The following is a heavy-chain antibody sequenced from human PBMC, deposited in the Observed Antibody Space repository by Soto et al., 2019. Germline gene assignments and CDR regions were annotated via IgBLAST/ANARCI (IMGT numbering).Heavy chain of an antibody. V-gene: IGHV3-30-3*01. D-gene: IGHD6-13*01. Sequence: QVQLVESGGGVVQPGRSLRLSCAASGFTFSSYAMHWVRQAPGTGLEWVAVISYDGSNKYYADSVKGRFTISRDNSKNTLYLQMNSLRAEDTAVYYCARDRAAAGFDYWGQGTLVTVSS. CDR1: GFTFSSYA. CDR3: ARDRAAAGFDY. CDR2: ISYDGSNK. J-gene: IGHJ4*02.